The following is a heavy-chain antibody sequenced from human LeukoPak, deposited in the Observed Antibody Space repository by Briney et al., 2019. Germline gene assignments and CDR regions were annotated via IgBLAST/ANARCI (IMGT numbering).Heavy chain of an antibody. Sequence: AGGSLRLSCAASGFTFSSYSMNWVRQAPGKGLEWVSSISSSSSYIYYADSVKGRFTISRDNAKNSLYLQMNSLRAEDTAVYYCARLLVTAIPEYYFDYWGQGTLVTVSS. CDR3: ARLLVTAIPEYYFDY. J-gene: IGHJ4*02. V-gene: IGHV3-21*01. D-gene: IGHD2-21*02. CDR2: ISSSSSYI. CDR1: GFTFSSYS.